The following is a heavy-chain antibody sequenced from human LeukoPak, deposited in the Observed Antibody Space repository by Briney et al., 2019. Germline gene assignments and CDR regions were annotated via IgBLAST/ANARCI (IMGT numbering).Heavy chain of an antibody. V-gene: IGHV3-23*01. CDR2: IGGSGTRT. Sequence: GGSLRLSCSASGFTFTTYGMNWVRQAPGKGLEWVSGIGGSGTRTYYADSVKGRFTISRDNSKNTLYLQMNSLRAEDTAVYYCAKETYYYDSSGYYSNWYFDLWGRGTLVTVSS. D-gene: IGHD3-22*01. CDR1: GFTFTTYG. CDR3: AKETYYYDSSGYYSNWYFDL. J-gene: IGHJ2*01.